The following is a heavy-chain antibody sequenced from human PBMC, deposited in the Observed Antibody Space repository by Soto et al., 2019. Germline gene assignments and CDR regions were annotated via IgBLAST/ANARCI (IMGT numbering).Heavy chain of an antibody. Sequence: QVQLVQSGAEVKKPGSSVKVSCTASGGTFSTYAINWVRQAPGQGREWLGGIIPMSGSPNYAQKFQGRVTITADESTSTAYMELSSLRSADTAIYYCARARYSSSWERFDYWGQGTMVTVSS. CDR3: ARARYSSSWERFDY. CDR2: IIPMSGSP. V-gene: IGHV1-69*01. CDR1: GGTFSTYA. D-gene: IGHD6-13*01. J-gene: IGHJ4*02.